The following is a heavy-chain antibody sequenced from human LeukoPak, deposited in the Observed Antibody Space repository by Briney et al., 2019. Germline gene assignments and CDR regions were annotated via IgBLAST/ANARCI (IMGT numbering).Heavy chain of an antibody. J-gene: IGHJ3*02. CDR1: GGSISSGGYS. D-gene: IGHD4-17*01. CDR3: ARGVTTEPVTSFDI. V-gene: IGHV4-30-2*01. Sequence: TLSLTCAVSGGSISSGGYSWSWIRQPPGKGLEWIGYIYHSGSTYYNPSLKSRVTISVDRSKNQFSLKLSSVTAADTAVYYCARGVTTEPVTSFDIWGQGTMVTVSS. CDR2: IYHSGST.